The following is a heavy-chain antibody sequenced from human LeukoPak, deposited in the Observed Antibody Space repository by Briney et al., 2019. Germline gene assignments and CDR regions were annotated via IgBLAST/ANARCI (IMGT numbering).Heavy chain of an antibody. D-gene: IGHD3-10*01. CDR1: GGSISSHY. Sequence: SETLSLTCTVSGGSISSHYWSWIRQPPGKGLEWIGYIYYSGSTNYNPSLKSRVTISVDTSKNQFSLKLSSVTAADTAVYYCARLGSGSYPYFDYWGQGTLVTVSS. J-gene: IGHJ4*02. V-gene: IGHV4-59*08. CDR2: IYYSGST. CDR3: ARLGSGSYPYFDY.